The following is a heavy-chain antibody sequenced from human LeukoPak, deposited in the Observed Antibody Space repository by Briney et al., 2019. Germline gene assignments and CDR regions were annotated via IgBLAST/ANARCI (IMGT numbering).Heavy chain of an antibody. J-gene: IGHJ4*02. D-gene: IGHD6-19*01. CDR2: ISSSGSTI. CDR1: GFTFSDYY. Sequence: GGSLRLSCAASGFTFSDYYMSWIRQAPGKGLEWVSYISSSGSTIYYADSVKGRFTLSRDNAKNSLYLQMNSLRAEDTAVYYCASAGYSSGWPRVYWGQGTLVTVSS. V-gene: IGHV3-11*01. CDR3: ASAGYSSGWPRVY.